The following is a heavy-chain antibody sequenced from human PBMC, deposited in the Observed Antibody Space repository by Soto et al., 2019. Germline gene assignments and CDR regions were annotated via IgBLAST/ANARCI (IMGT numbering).Heavy chain of an antibody. CDR1: GGTFSNSA. J-gene: IGHJ5*02. V-gene: IGHV1-69*13. CDR3: ARDGIAAPGNWFDP. CDR2: IMPIFRTP. D-gene: IGHD6-13*01. Sequence: ASVKVSCKASGGTFSNSAISWVRQAPGQGLEWMGGIMPIFRTPDYAQKFQGRVTITADESTSTAYMELSGLRSDDTAVYYCARDGIAAPGNWFDPWGQGTLVTVSS.